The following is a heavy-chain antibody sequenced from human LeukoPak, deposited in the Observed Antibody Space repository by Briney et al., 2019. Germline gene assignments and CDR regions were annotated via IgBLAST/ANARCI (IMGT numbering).Heavy chain of an antibody. CDR1: GGSFSGYY. J-gene: IGHJ3*02. V-gene: IGHV4-34*01. CDR2: INHSGST. D-gene: IGHD6-19*01. CDR3: ARGSTRQWRDAFDI. Sequence: KPSETLSLTCAVYGGSFSGYYWSWIRQPPGKGLEWLGEINHSGSTNYNPSLKSRVTISVDTSKNQFSLKLSSVTAADTAVYYCARGSTRQWRDAFDIWGQGTMVTVFS.